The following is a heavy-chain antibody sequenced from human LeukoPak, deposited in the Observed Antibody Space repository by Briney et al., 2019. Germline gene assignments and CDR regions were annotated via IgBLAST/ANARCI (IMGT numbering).Heavy chain of an antibody. Sequence: ASVKVSCKASGYTFTDDYIHWVRQAPGQGLEWMGWINVNSGGTNYEQKFYARVTMTRDTSISTAYMELSRLRSDDTAVFYCARSPHILTGENFDFWGQGTLVTVSS. CDR1: GYTFTDDY. J-gene: IGHJ4*02. CDR3: ARSPHILTGENFDF. CDR2: INVNSGGT. D-gene: IGHD3-9*01. V-gene: IGHV1-2*02.